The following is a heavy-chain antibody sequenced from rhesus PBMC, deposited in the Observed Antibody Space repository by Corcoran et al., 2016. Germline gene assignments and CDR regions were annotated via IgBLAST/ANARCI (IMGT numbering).Heavy chain of an antibody. D-gene: IGHD6-37*01. J-gene: IGHJ4*01. CDR1: GGSVSSSNW. Sequence: QVQLQESGPGLVKPSETLSLTCAVSGGSVSSSNWWSWIRQPPGKGLGWIGYISGSSGRTYYTPSLKSRVTISTAPSKNQFSLKLSSVTAADTAVYYCARGGGGWSLDYWGQGVLVTVSS. CDR3: ARGGGGWSLDY. CDR2: ISGSSGRT. V-gene: IGHV4-65*01.